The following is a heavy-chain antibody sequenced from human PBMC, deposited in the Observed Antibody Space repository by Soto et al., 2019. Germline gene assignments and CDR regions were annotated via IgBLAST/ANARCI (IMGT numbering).Heavy chain of an antibody. CDR3: ARDLGYCTNGVCPHFDY. CDR2: IWYDGSNK. V-gene: IGHV3-33*01. D-gene: IGHD2-8*01. Sequence: GGSLRLSCAASGFTFSSYGMHWVRQAPGKGLEWVAVIWYDGSNKYYADSVKGRFTISRDNSKNTLYLQMNSLRAEDTAVYYCARDLGYCTNGVCPHFDYWGQGTLVTVSS. CDR1: GFTFSSYG. J-gene: IGHJ4*02.